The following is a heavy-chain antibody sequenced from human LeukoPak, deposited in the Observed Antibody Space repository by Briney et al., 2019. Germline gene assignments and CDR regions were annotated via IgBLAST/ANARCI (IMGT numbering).Heavy chain of an antibody. CDR1: GYTFTGYW. V-gene: IGHV1-46*01. CDR2: ISPSGGST. Sequence: ASVKVSCKAFGYTFTGYWMHGGGRAPGQGPEWMGVISPSGGSTIYAQKFKGRVTLTRDMSTSTDYLELSSLRSEDTAVYYCARDNSVRDEAWWFNPWGQGTLVTVSS. CDR3: ARDNSVRDEAWWFNP. D-gene: IGHD5-24*01. J-gene: IGHJ5*02.